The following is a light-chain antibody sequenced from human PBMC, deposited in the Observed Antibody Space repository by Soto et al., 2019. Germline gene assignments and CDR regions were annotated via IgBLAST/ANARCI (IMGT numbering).Light chain of an antibody. CDR2: GAS. CDR1: QSINRN. V-gene: IGKV3-11*01. Sequence: EIIMTQSPATLSVSPGERATLSCRASQSINRNLAWYQQKPGQAPRLLFYGASSRSTGVPDRFSVSGSGTDFTLTISSLEPEDFAVYYCQQRSNWPWTFGQGTKVDIK. J-gene: IGKJ1*01. CDR3: QQRSNWPWT.